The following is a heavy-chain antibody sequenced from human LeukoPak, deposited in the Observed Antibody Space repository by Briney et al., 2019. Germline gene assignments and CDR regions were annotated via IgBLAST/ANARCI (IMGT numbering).Heavy chain of an antibody. V-gene: IGHV1-69*04. D-gene: IGHD3-22*01. J-gene: IGHJ1*01. CDR3: ARGLHDSSGYYLAEYFQH. CDR2: IIPILGIA. CDR1: GGTFSSYA. Sequence: ASVKVSCKASGGTFSSYAISWVRQAPGQGLEWTGRIIPILGIANYAQKFQGRVTITADKSTSTAYMELSSLRSEDTAVYYCARGLHDSSGYYLAEYFQHWARAPWSPSPQ.